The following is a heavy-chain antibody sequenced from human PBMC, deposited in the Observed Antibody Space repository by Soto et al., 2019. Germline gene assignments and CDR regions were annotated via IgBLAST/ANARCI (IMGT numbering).Heavy chain of an antibody. J-gene: IGHJ4*02. Sequence: SVKVSCKASGGTFSSYAISWVRQAPGQGLEWMGGIIPIFGTANYAQKFQGRVTITADKSTSTAYMELSSLRSEDTAVYYCAREIAVAGPEVFDYWGQGTLVTVSS. D-gene: IGHD6-19*01. CDR1: GGTFSSYA. CDR3: AREIAVAGPEVFDY. CDR2: IIPIFGTA. V-gene: IGHV1-69*06.